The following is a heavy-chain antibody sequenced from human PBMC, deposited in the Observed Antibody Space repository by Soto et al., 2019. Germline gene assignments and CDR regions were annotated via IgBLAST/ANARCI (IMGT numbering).Heavy chain of an antibody. CDR1: EFTFSSSW. Sequence: GGSLRLSCVVSEFTFSSSWMHWVRQGPGKGLVWVSRMNSDGSITNYADSVKGRFTTSRDNSKNTLYLQMNSLRAEDTAVYYCAKEEMATIAMYFDYWGQGTLVTVSS. J-gene: IGHJ4*02. V-gene: IGHV3-74*01. D-gene: IGHD5-12*01. CDR3: AKEEMATIAMYFDY. CDR2: MNSDGSIT.